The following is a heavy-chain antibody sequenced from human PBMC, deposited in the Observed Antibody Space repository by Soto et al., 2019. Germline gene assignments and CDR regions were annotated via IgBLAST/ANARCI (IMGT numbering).Heavy chain of an antibody. D-gene: IGHD3-16*01. V-gene: IGHV3-30-3*01. CDR2: ISYDGSNK. Sequence: PGGSLRLSCAASGFTFSSFAMHWVRQAPGKGLEWVAFISYDGSNKYYADSLKGRFTISRDNSKNTLYLQISSLRTEDTAVYYCAREFYGGDAGGWFDPWGQGTLVTVSS. J-gene: IGHJ5*02. CDR1: GFTFSSFA. CDR3: AREFYGGDAGGWFDP.